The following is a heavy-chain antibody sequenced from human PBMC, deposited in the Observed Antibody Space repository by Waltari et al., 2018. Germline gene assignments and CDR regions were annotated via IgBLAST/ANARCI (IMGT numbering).Heavy chain of an antibody. CDR2: IWYVGSEK. V-gene: IGHV3-33*01. J-gene: IGHJ6*02. CDR3: AVTTGGYDGMGV. CDR1: GFSFSSFG. D-gene: IGHD6-13*01. Sequence: QVQLVESGGGVVKPGRSLRLSCAASGFSFSSFGMHWVRRAPGKGLGWVVIIWYVGSEKYYADSVKGRFTISRDNSKNTVDLQMNSLRAEDTAVYYCAVTTGGYDGMGVWGQGTTVTVSS.